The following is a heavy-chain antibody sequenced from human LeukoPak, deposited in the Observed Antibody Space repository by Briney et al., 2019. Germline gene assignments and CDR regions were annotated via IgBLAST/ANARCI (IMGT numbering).Heavy chain of an antibody. D-gene: IGHD2-15*01. CDR2: TSAYNGDT. Sequence: ASVKVSCKASGYTLTTYGIIWVRQAPGQGLEWVGWTSAYNGDTKYAQKLQGRVTMTTDTSTSTAYMELRNLRSDDTAVYYCAREKGAANDYWGQGTLVTVTS. V-gene: IGHV1-18*01. CDR1: GYTLTTYG. CDR3: AREKGAANDY. J-gene: IGHJ4*02.